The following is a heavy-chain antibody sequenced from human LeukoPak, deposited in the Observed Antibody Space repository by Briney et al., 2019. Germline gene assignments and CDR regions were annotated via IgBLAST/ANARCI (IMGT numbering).Heavy chain of an antibody. CDR3: AAGNIWGSYRFDY. Sequence: ASVKVSCKASGFTFTSSAMQWVRQARGQRLEWIGWIVVGSGNTNYAQKFQERVTITRDMSTSTAYTELSSLRSEDTAVYYCAAGNIWGSYRFDYWGQGTLVTVSS. CDR2: IVVGSGNT. V-gene: IGHV1-58*02. CDR1: GFTFTSSA. D-gene: IGHD3-16*02. J-gene: IGHJ4*02.